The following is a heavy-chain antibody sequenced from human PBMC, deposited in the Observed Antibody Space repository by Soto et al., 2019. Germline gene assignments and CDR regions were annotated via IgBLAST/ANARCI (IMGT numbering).Heavy chain of an antibody. CDR1: GGSFSGYY. CDR2: INHSGST. J-gene: IGHJ4*02. D-gene: IGHD6-25*01. V-gene: IGHV4-34*01. CDR3: ARRSGAGSYYFDY. Sequence: SETLSLTCAVYGGSFSGYYWSWIRQPPGKGLEWIGEINHSGSTNYNPSLKSRVTISVDTSKNQFSLKLSSVTAADTAVYYCARRSGAGSYYFDYWGQGTLVTVSS.